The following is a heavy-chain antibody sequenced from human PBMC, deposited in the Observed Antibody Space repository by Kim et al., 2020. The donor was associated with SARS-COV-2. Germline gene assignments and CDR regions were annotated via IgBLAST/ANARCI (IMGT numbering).Heavy chain of an antibody. CDR3: ARGSFQQGFDP. CDR1: GFTFSSYW. V-gene: IGHV3-74*01. CDR2: IKSDGSDT. J-gene: IGHJ5*02. D-gene: IGHD6-13*01. Sequence: GGSLRLSCEASGFTFSSYWMNWVRQGPGKGLVWVSRIKSDGSDTHYADSVKGRFTISRDNAKNTLHLQLNSLGVEDTAIYYCARGSFQQGFDPWGQGTLVPV.